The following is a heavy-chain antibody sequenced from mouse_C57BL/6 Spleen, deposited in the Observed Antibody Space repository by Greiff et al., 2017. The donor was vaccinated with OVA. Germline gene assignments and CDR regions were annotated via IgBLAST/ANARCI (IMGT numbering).Heavy chain of an antibody. CDR2: ISSGGDYI. CDR1: GFTFSSYA. D-gene: IGHD2-3*01. J-gene: IGHJ2*01. V-gene: IGHV5-9-1*02. CDR3: TRDSLYDGYYFDY. Sequence: EVMLVESGEGLVKPGGSLKLSCAASGFTFSSYAMSWVRQTPEKRLEWVAYISSGGDYIYYADTVKGRFTISRDNARNTLYLQMSSLKSEDTAMYYCTRDSLYDGYYFDYWGQGTTLTVSS.